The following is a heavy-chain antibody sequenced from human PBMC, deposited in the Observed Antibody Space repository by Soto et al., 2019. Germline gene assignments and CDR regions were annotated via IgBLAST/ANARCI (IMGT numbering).Heavy chain of an antibody. D-gene: IGHD6-13*01. CDR3: AKPGYSSSWTYYYYYMDV. V-gene: IGHV3-23*01. CDR1: GFTFSSYA. Sequence: GGSLRLSCAASGFTFSSYAMSWVRQAPGKGLEWVSAISGSGGSTYYADSVKGRFTISRDNSKNTLYLQMNSLRAEDTAVYYCAKPGYSSSWTYYYYYMDVWGKGTTVTVSS. CDR2: ISGSGGST. J-gene: IGHJ6*03.